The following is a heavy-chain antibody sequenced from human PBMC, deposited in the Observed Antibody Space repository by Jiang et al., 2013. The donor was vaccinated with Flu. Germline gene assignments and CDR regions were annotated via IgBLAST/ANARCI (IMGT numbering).Heavy chain of an antibody. CDR2: INAGNGNT. J-gene: IGHJ6*04. CDR3: ARAGFLEWLLYYGMDV. V-gene: IGHV1-3*01. CDR1: GYTFTSYA. Sequence: GAEVKKPGASVKVSCKASGYTFTSYAMHWVRQAPGQRLEWMGWINAGNGNTKYSQKFQGRVTITRDTSASTAYMELSSLRSEDTAVYYCARAGFLEWLLYYGMDVWGKGTTVTVSS. D-gene: IGHD3-3*01.